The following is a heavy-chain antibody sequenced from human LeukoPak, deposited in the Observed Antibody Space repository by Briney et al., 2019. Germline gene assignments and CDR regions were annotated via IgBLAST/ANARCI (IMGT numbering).Heavy chain of an antibody. D-gene: IGHD6-19*01. CDR2: IYHSGST. Sequence: SETLSLTCTVSDYSISSSYYWGWIRQPPGKGLEWFGIIYHSGSTYYNPSLKSRVTISVDTSKNQFSLKLSSVTAADTAMYYCARDETYSSDWQSNHYYYYMDVWGKGTTVTVSS. CDR3: ARDETYSSDWQSNHYYYYMDV. J-gene: IGHJ6*03. V-gene: IGHV4-38-2*02. CDR1: DYSISSSYY.